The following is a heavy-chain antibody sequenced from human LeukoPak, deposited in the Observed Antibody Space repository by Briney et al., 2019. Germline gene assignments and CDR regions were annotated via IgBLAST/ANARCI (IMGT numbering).Heavy chain of an antibody. J-gene: IGHJ6*03. V-gene: IGHV4-38-2*02. CDR3: ARPIGTVAGKIGSYYYYMDV. D-gene: IGHD6-19*01. CDR1: GYSITSGYY. Sequence: MSSETLSLTCTVSGYSITSGYYWVWIRQPPGKGLEWIGSINYSGNTYYNPSVKSRVTISVDTSKNQFSLKLSSVTAADTAVYYCARPIGTVAGKIGSYYYYMDVWGKGTTVTISS. CDR2: INYSGNT.